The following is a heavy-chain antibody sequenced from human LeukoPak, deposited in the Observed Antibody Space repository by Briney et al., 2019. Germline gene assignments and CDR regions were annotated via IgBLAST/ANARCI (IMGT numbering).Heavy chain of an antibody. J-gene: IGHJ4*02. V-gene: IGHV4-38-2*01. Sequence: KPSETLSLTCAVSGYSISSGYYWGWIRQPPGKGLEWIGSIYHSGSTYYNPSLKSRVTISVDTSKNQFSLKLSSVTAADTAVYYCARLIAAYYYDSSGYFDYWGQGTLVTVSS. D-gene: IGHD3-22*01. CDR1: GYSISSGYY. CDR3: ARLIAAYYYDSSGYFDY. CDR2: IYHSGST.